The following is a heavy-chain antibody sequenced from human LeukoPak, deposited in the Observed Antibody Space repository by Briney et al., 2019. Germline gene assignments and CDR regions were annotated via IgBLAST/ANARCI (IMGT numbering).Heavy chain of an antibody. CDR1: GGSISSYY. J-gene: IGHJ4*02. Sequence: SETLSLTCTVSGGSISSYYWSWIRQPPGKGLEWIGYIYYSGSTNYNPSLKSRVTISVDTSKNQFSLKLSSVTAADTAVYYCAREDHGSGSYYTYWGQGTLVTVSS. V-gene: IGHV4-59*01. D-gene: IGHD3-10*01. CDR2: IYYSGST. CDR3: AREDHGSGSYYTY.